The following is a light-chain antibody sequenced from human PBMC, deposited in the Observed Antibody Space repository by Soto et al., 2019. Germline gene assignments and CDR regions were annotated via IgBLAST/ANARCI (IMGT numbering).Light chain of an antibody. CDR1: MRDVGAYNL. CDR2: EVR. V-gene: IGLV2-14*01. Sequence: QSVLTQPASVSGSPGQSITISCAGTMRDVGAYNLVSWYQQHPGRAPQLIIYEVRNRPSGISFRFSGSKSGNTASLTISGLQAEDEADYYCSSYTAKGSLIFVGGTKLTVL. CDR3: SSYTAKGSLI. J-gene: IGLJ2*01.